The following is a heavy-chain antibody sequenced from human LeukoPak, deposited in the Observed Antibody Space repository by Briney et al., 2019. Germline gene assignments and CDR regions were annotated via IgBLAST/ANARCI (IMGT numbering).Heavy chain of an antibody. CDR3: ASRANSRYPCYLDW. D-gene: IGHD3-9*01. CDR1: GFTFSKFW. V-gene: IGHV3-7*05. J-gene: IGHJ4*02. Sequence: PGGSLRLSCGASGFTFSKFWMIWVRQAPGKGLEWVANIKQDGSERYYVDSVKGRFTISRDNAKASLYLQMTSLRVEDTAVYYCASRANSRYPCYLDWWGQGTLVTVSS. CDR2: IKQDGSER.